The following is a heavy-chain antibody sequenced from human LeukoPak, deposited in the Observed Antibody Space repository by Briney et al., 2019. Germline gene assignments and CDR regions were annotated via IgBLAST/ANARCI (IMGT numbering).Heavy chain of an antibody. CDR2: INHSGST. Sequence: PSETLSLTCAVYGGSFSGYYWRWIRQPPGKGLAWIGEINHSGSTNYNPSLMSRVTISVDTSKDQFSLKLSSVTAADTAVYYCARGKSDYGDYDLYFDYWGQGTLVTVSS. D-gene: IGHD4-17*01. CDR3: ARGKSDYGDYDLYFDY. J-gene: IGHJ4*02. CDR1: GGSFSGYY. V-gene: IGHV4-34*01.